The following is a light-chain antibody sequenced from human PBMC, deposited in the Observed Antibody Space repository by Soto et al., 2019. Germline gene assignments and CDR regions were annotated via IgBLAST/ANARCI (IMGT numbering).Light chain of an antibody. CDR3: QQYKNWYT. J-gene: IGKJ2*01. Sequence: ETVMAQSPATLSVSPGERATLSCRASQSVSSDLAWYQQKPGQAPRLLIQGASTRATGVRARFSGSGSGTEFTLTISSLQSEDFAVYYCQQYKNWYTFGQGTKLEIK. CDR1: QSVSSD. CDR2: GAS. V-gene: IGKV3-15*01.